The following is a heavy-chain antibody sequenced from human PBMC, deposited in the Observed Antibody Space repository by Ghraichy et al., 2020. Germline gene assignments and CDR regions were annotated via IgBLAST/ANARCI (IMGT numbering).Heavy chain of an antibody. CDR1: GFTFNSYW. Sequence: GGSLRLSCAASGFTFNSYWMSWVRQAPGKGLEWVANIKQDGSEKYYVDSVKGRFTISRDNTKNSLYLQMNSLRAEDTAVYYCSRDILGDILTVYYKGDAFDIWGQGTMVTVSS. CDR2: IKQDGSEK. D-gene: IGHD3-9*01. J-gene: IGHJ3*02. V-gene: IGHV3-7*01. CDR3: SRDILGDILTVYYKGDAFDI.